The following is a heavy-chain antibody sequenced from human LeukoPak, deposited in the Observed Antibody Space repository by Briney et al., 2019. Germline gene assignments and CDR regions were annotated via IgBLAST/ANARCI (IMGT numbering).Heavy chain of an antibody. CDR2: SNPKSGGT. CDR3: ARGLGYCYIPGCTTPVFCFAS. CDR1: VYTFTGYY. J-gene: IGHJ4*02. V-gene: IGHV1-2*02. Sequence: GASVNVSCKASVYTFTGYYIHWVRQAPGQGLEWMGGSNPKSGGTNYAPTFQGRVTMPRDTSISTAYMDLSRLRSDDTAVYYFARGLGYCYIPGCTTPVFCFASWGKEPLVSVS. D-gene: IGHD2-15*01.